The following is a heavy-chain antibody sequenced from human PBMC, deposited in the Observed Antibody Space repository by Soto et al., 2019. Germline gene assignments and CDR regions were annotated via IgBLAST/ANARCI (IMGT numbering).Heavy chain of an antibody. J-gene: IGHJ4*02. Sequence: EVQLLESGGGLGQPGGSLRLSCAASGFTFSSYAMSWVRQAPGKGLEWVSGVSGRGGSAYYADSVKGRFTISRDNSKNTLYLQMNSLRAEDTAAYYCAKNVDGYNYWGFDYWGQGTLVTVSS. CDR1: GFTFSSYA. V-gene: IGHV3-23*01. CDR3: AKNVDGYNYWGFDY. CDR2: VSGRGGSA. D-gene: IGHD5-12*01.